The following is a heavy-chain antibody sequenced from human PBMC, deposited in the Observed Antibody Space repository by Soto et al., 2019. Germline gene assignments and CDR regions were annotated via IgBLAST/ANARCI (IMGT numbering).Heavy chain of an antibody. CDR1: GYTFTSYY. CDR3: ARPPYPGCINAVCYPLDY. D-gene: IGHD2-8*01. V-gene: IGHV1-46*01. J-gene: IGHJ4*02. Sequence: QVQLVQSGAEVKKPGASVKISCKASGYTFTSYYMHWVRQAPGQGLEWMGIINPSGGSTNYAQKLQGRVAMTRETSTSTVYMELNTLRSADTAVYYCARPPYPGCINAVCYPLDYWGQGTLVTVSS. CDR2: INPSGGST.